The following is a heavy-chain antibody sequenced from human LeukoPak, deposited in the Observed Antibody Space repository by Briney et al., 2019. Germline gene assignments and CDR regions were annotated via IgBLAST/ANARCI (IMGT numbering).Heavy chain of an antibody. J-gene: IGHJ1*01. CDR3: ATDLYYDSSDYFQH. CDR1: GYSISSGYY. D-gene: IGHD3-22*01. V-gene: IGHV4-61*01. Sequence: PSETLSLTCTVSGYSISSGYYWGWIRQPPGKGLEWIGYIYYSGSTNYNPSLKSRVTISVDTSKNQFSLKLSSVTAADTAVYYCATDLYYDSSDYFQHWGQGTLVTVSS. CDR2: IYYSGST.